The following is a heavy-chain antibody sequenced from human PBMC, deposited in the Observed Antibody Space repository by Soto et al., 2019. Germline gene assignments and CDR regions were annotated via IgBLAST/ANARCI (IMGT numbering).Heavy chain of an antibody. Sequence: QVQLQQWGAGLLKPSETLSLTCAVYGGSFSGYQWSWIRQTPGKGLEWIGRINDSGDINYHPSLKLRVTILVDSPKHQISLRLSSVTAADTAVYYCARGLILWFGELSRRGGYYFYMDVWGKGTTVTVSS. CDR3: ARGLILWFGELSRRGGYYFYMDV. D-gene: IGHD3-10*01. V-gene: IGHV4-34*01. CDR1: GGSFSGYQ. J-gene: IGHJ6*03. CDR2: INDSGDI.